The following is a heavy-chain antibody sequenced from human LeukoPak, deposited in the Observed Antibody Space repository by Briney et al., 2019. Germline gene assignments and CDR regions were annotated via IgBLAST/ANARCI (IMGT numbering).Heavy chain of an antibody. CDR1: GFTFSDYW. CDR2: INSDGTST. CDR3: AREGLPYYESGGSSVWFAP. Sequence: GGSQRLSCAASGFTFSDYWMHWVRQVPGKGLVWVSRINSDGTSTVYADSVKGRFTMSRNNAKNMLYLEMDSLRAEDTAVYFCAREGLPYYESGGSSVWFAPWGQGTLVTVSS. D-gene: IGHD3-22*01. V-gene: IGHV3-74*01. J-gene: IGHJ5*02.